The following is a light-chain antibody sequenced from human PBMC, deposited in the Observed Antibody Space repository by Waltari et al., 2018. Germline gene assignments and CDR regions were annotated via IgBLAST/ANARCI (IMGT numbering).Light chain of an antibody. CDR2: LGF. J-gene: IGKJ5*01. CDR3: MQSLQTPIT. CDR1: QSLLHSNGNNY. Sequence: DLVMTQSPLSLPVTPGEPASISCRSGQSLLHSNGNNYLGWYLQKPGQSPQLLIYLGFTLASGVPDSFSGSGSGTDFTLKISRVEAEDVGVYYCMQSLQTPITFGQGTRLEI. V-gene: IGKV2-28*01.